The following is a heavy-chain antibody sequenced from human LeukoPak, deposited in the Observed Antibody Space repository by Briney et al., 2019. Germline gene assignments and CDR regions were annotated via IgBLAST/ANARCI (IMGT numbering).Heavy chain of an antibody. V-gene: IGHV3-53*01. CDR1: GFTVSSNY. D-gene: IGHD3-10*01. CDR3: ARHRLDYGSGSYLDY. J-gene: IGHJ4*02. Sequence: GGSLRLSCAAPGFTVSSNYMSWVRQAPGKGLEWVSVIYSGGSTYYADSVKGRFTISRDNSKNTLYLQMNSLRAEDTAVYYCARHRLDYGSGSYLDYWGQGTLVTVSS. CDR2: IYSGGST.